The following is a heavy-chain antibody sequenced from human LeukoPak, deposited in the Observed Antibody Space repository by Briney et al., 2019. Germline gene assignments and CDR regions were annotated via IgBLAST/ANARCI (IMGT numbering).Heavy chain of an antibody. J-gene: IGHJ4*02. CDR2: IYYRGNT. Sequence: PSETLSLTCTVSGGSISNTTYYWGWIRQPPGKGLEWIGSIYYRGNTYYNPALKSRVTISVDTSNNHFSLRLSSVTAADTAVYYCARKSAWYDYWGQGTLVIVSS. CDR1: GGSISNTTYY. CDR3: ARKSAWYDY. D-gene: IGHD6-19*01. V-gene: IGHV4-39*02.